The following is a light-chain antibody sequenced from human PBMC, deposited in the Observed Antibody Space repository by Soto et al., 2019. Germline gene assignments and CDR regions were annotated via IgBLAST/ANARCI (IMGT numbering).Light chain of an antibody. J-gene: IGLJ1*01. Sequence: QSVLTQPPSVSGAPGQRVTISCTGSSSNIGAGYDVHWYQHLPGTAPKLLIYGNSNRPSGVPDRFSGSKSGTSASLAITGLQAEDEADYYCQSYGSSLSGSDVFGTGTKLTVL. CDR3: QSYGSSLSGSDV. CDR2: GNS. V-gene: IGLV1-40*01. CDR1: SSNIGAGYD.